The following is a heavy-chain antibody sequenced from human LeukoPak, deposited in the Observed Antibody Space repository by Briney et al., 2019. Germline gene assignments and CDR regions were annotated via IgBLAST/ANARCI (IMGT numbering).Heavy chain of an antibody. CDR3: AKDDSSSWYRCYFDY. CDR1: GFTFSSYA. CDR2: ISGSGGST. Sequence: PGGSLRLSCAASGFTFSSYAMSWVRQAPGKGLEWVSAISGSGGSTYYADSVKGRFTISRDNSKNTLYLQMNSLRAEDTAVYYCAKDDSSSWYRCYFDYWGQGTLVTVSS. V-gene: IGHV3-23*01. D-gene: IGHD6-13*01. J-gene: IGHJ4*02.